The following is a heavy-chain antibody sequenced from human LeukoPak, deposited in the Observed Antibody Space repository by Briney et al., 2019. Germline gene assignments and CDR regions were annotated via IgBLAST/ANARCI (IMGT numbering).Heavy chain of an antibody. CDR3: ARDGPAQMVDFDY. CDR2: IYPYTGAT. Sequence: ASVKVSCKASGYTFSGTGWYLYWLRQAPGQGLECMGWIYPYTGATHYAQKFQGRVAMTRDTSISTAYMELSKLRPDDTAVYYCARDGPAQMVDFDYWGQGTLVTVSS. J-gene: IGHJ4*02. D-gene: IGHD3-10*01. CDR1: GYTFSGTGWY. V-gene: IGHV1-2*02.